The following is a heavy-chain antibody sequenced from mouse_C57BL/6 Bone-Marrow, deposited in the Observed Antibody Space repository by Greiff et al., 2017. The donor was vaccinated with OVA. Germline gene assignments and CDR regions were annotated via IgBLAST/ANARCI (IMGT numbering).Heavy chain of an antibody. V-gene: IGHV1-18*01. CDR1: GYTFTDYN. Sequence: QLKESGPELVKPGASVKIPCKASGYTFTDYNMDWVKQSHGKSLEWIGDINPNNGGTIYNQKFKGKATLTVDKSSSTAYMELRSLTSEDTAVYYCARALAWFAYWGQGTLVTVSA. CDR2: INPNNGGT. CDR3: ARALAWFAY. J-gene: IGHJ3*01.